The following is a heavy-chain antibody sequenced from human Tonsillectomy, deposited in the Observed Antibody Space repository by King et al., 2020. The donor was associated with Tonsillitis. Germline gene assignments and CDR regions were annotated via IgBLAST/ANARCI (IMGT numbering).Heavy chain of an antibody. D-gene: IGHD3-16*01. Sequence: VQLVESGGVVVQPGGSLRLSCAASGFTFDDFTMHWVRQAPGKGLEWVSLINWNGDTTYYADSVKGRFTISRDNSKNSLYLEMNSLRSEDTAFYYCARDMGGGVIFDNWGQGTRVTVSS. J-gene: IGHJ4*02. CDR3: ARDMGGGVIFDN. CDR1: GFTFDDFT. V-gene: IGHV3-43*01. CDR2: INWNGDTT.